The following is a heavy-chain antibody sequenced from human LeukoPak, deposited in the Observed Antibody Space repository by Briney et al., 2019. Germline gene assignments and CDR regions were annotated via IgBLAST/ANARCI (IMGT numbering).Heavy chain of an antibody. CDR2: IIPIFGTA. Sequence: GASVKVSCKASGYTFTSYGISWVRQAPGQGLEWMGGIIPIFGTANYAQKFQGRVTITTDESTSTAYMELSSLRSEDTAVYYCARETESYGDYVDYWGQGTLVTVSS. CDR1: GYTFTSYG. CDR3: ARETESYGDYVDY. J-gene: IGHJ4*02. D-gene: IGHD4-17*01. V-gene: IGHV1-69*05.